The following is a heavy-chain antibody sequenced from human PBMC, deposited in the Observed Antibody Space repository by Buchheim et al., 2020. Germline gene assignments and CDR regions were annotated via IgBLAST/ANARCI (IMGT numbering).Heavy chain of an antibody. Sequence: EVQLVESGGGLVKPGGSLRLSCAASGFTFSSYSMNWVRQAPGKGLEWVSSISSSRSYIYYADSVKGRFTISRDNAKNSLYLQMNSLRAEDTAVYYCASGFLEWLLSFDYWGQGTL. J-gene: IGHJ4*02. CDR2: ISSSRSYI. D-gene: IGHD3-3*01. V-gene: IGHV3-21*01. CDR3: ASGFLEWLLSFDY. CDR1: GFTFSSYS.